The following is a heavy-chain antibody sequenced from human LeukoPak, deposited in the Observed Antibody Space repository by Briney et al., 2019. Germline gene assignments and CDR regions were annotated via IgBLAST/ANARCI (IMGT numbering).Heavy chain of an antibody. V-gene: IGHV1-69*04. J-gene: IGHJ3*02. Sequence: SVKVSCKASGGTFSSYAISWVRQAPGQGLEWMGRIIPILGIANYAQKFQGRVTITADKSTSTAYMELSSLRSEDTAVYYCARSFSAGKHAFDIWGQGTMVTVSS. CDR1: GGTFSSYA. CDR2: IIPILGIA. CDR3: ARSFSAGKHAFDI. D-gene: IGHD1-26*01.